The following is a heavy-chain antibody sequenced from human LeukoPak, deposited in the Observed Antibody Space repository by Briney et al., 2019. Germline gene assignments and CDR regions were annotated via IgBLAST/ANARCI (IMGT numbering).Heavy chain of an antibody. D-gene: IGHD6-13*01. Sequence: LSLTCAVSGGSISSGGYSWSWVRQAPGKGLEWVSGISWNSGSIGYADSVKGRFTISRDNAKNSLYLQMNSLRAEDTALYYCAKGAAAGTMGGTYYYYYYGMDVWGQGTTVTVSS. J-gene: IGHJ6*02. CDR1: GGSISSGGYS. V-gene: IGHV3-9*01. CDR3: AKGAAAGTMGGTYYYYYYGMDV. CDR2: ISWNSGSI.